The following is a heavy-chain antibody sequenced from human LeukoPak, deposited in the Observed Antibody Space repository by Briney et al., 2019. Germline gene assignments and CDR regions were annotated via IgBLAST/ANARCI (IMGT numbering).Heavy chain of an antibody. Sequence: SETLSLTCTVSGGSISSYYWSWIRQPPGKGLEWIGYIYNSGSTNYNPSLKSRVTISVDTSKNQFSLKVSSVTAADTAVYYCAREDRGWSGYYIQSVHYYYYGMDVWGQGTTVTVSS. CDR1: GGSISSYY. J-gene: IGHJ6*02. D-gene: IGHD3-3*01. CDR3: AREDRGWSGYYIQSVHYYYYGMDV. V-gene: IGHV4-59*01. CDR2: IYNSGST.